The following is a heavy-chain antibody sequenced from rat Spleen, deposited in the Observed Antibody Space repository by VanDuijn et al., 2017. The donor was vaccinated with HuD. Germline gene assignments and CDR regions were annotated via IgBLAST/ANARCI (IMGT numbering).Heavy chain of an antibody. J-gene: IGHJ4*01. CDR1: GYSITSNY. Sequence: EVQLQESGPGLVKPSQSLSLTCSVTGYSITSNYWGWIRKFPGNKMEWMGYISYSGSTSYNPSLKSRISITRDTSKNQFFLQLNSVTTEDTATYYCAGFLITMMAPDAWGQGASVTVSS. CDR3: AGFLITMMAPDA. V-gene: IGHV3-1*01. D-gene: IGHD1-12*02. CDR2: ISYSGST.